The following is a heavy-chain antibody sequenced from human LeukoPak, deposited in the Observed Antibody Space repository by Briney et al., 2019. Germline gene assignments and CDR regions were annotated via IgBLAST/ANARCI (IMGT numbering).Heavy chain of an antibody. D-gene: IGHD5/OR15-5a*01. CDR3: ATGGGLAVSHI. CDR1: GGSISGSNYY. J-gene: IGHJ4*02. CDR2: VYQSGTT. V-gene: IGHV4-39*01. Sequence: PSETLSLTCIVSGGSISGSNYYWAWIRQPPGKGLEWIGSVYQSGTTYYNPSLKSRVTISGNTSKNQFSLRLSSVSAADTAVYFCATGGGLAVSHIWGQGTLVTVSS.